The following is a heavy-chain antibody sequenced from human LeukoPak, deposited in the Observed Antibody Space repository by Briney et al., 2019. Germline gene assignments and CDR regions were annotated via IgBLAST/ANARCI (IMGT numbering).Heavy chain of an antibody. CDR1: GGSFRGYY. V-gene: IGHV4-34*01. D-gene: IGHD3-22*01. Sequence: SETLSLTCAVYGGSFRGYYWSWIRQPPGKGLEWIREINDSGSTNYNPSLKSRLTISVDTAKNQFSLKLSSVTAADTAVYYCAMGITMSYWGQGTLVTVSS. CDR3: AMGITMSY. CDR2: INDSGST. J-gene: IGHJ4*02.